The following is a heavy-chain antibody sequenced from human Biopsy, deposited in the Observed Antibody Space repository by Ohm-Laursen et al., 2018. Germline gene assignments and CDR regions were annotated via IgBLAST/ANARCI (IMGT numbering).Heavy chain of an antibody. D-gene: IGHD3-9*01. Sequence: SVKVSCKTPGGTFSNYGVNWVRQAPGQGLEWLGGNIPILGTGNYAQKFQDRVTVAAGTSTSTATMELRSLRSDDTAVYYCATKLTGYFHHWGQGTLVIVSS. CDR1: GGTFSNYG. V-gene: IGHV1-69*06. CDR2: NIPILGTG. CDR3: ATKLTGYFHH. J-gene: IGHJ1*01.